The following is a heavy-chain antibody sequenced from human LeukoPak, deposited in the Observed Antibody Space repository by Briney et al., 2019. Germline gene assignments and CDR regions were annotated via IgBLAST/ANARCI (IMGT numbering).Heavy chain of an antibody. CDR1: GFTLSTYS. J-gene: IGHJ4*02. V-gene: IGHV3-23*01. D-gene: IGHD1-26*01. CDR3: AKDPGSFDY. CDR2: ISGSGGST. Sequence: GGSLRLSCVASGFTLSTYSMNWVRQAPGKGLEWVSAISGSGGSTYYADSVKGRFTISRDNSKNTLYLQMNSLRAEDTAVYYCAKDPGSFDYWGQGTLVTVSS.